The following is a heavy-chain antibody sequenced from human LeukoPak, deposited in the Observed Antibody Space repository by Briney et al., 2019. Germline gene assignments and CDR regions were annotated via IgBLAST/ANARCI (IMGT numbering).Heavy chain of an antibody. CDR3: ARGGELLRPADY. CDR1: GFIFSRYW. J-gene: IGHJ4*02. Sequence: PGGSLRLSCATSGFIFSRYWMSWVRRAPGKGLEWVANMNQDGSEKYYVDSVKGRFTISRDNAKNSLYLQMNNLRAEDTAVYYCARGGELLRPADYWGQGTLVTVSS. D-gene: IGHD1-26*01. CDR2: MNQDGSEK. V-gene: IGHV3-7*01.